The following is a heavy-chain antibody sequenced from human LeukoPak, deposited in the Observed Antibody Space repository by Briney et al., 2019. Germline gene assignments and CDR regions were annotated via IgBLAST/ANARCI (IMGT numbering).Heavy chain of an antibody. D-gene: IGHD2-2*01. CDR1: GGSISSYY. J-gene: IGHJ4*02. V-gene: IGHV4-59*08. Sequence: SETLSLTCTVSGGSISSYYWSWIRQPPGKGLEWIGYIYYSGSTNYNPSLKSRVTISVDTSKNQFSLKLSSVTAADTAVYYCARGQVPAAYDYWGQGTPVTVSS. CDR2: IYYSGST. CDR3: ARGQVPAAYDY.